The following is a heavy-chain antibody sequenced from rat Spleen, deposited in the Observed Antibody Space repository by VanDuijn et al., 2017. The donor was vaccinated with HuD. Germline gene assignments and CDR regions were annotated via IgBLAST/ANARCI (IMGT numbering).Heavy chain of an antibody. J-gene: IGHJ4*01. CDR2: ITTTGATS. V-gene: IGHV5-31*01. CDR1: GFTIDDYW. Sequence: EVQLVESGGGLVQPGRSLKLSCVASGFTIDDYWMTWIRQAPGKGLEWVASITTTGATSYYSESVKGRFTLSRDYAQSTLYLQMDSLRSEDTATYYCTRGGNYAMDAWGQGASVTVSS. CDR3: TRGGNYAMDA.